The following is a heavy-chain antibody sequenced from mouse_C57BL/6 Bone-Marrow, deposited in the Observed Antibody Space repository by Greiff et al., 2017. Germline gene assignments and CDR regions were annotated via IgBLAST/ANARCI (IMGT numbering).Heavy chain of an antibody. V-gene: IGHV2-2*01. Sequence: QVQLKESGPGLVQPSQSLSITCTVSGFSLTSYGVHWVRQSPGKGLEWLGVIWSGGSTDYYAALISRLSISKDNSKSQVFFNMNSLQADDTAIYXCARMITTVVDPYYFDYGGQGTTLTVSS. CDR2: IWSGGST. CDR1: GFSLTSYG. D-gene: IGHD1-1*01. J-gene: IGHJ2*01. CDR3: ARMITTVVDPYYFDY.